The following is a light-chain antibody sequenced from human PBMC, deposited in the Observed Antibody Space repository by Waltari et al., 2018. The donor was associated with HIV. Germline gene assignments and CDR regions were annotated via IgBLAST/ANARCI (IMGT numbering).Light chain of an antibody. J-gene: IGKJ4*01. V-gene: IGKV4-1*01. CDR3: QQYYSSPLT. Sequence: VMPQSPDSLAVSLVERATITCKSSQSVLYSSNNKNYLAWYQQKPGQPPKLLVYWASTRESGVPGRFSGSGSGTDFTLTISSLQAEDVAVYYCQQYYSSPLTFGGGTKVEIK. CDR1: QSVLYSSNNKNY. CDR2: WAS.